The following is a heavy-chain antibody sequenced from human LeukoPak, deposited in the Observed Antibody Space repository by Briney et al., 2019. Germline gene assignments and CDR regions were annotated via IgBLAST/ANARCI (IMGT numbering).Heavy chain of an antibody. CDR3: ARAGVGDYYYYYYMDV. Sequence: GASVKVSCKASGYTFTSYAMNWVRQAPGQGLEWIGWINTNTGNPTYAQGFTGRFVFSLDTSVSTAYLQISSLKAEDTAVYYCARAGVGDYYYYYYMDVWGKGTTVTVSS. D-gene: IGHD2-15*01. J-gene: IGHJ6*03. CDR2: INTNTGNP. CDR1: GYTFTSYA. V-gene: IGHV7-4-1*02.